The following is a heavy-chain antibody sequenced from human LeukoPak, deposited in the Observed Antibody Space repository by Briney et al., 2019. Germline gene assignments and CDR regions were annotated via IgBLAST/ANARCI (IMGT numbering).Heavy chain of an antibody. CDR2: IYHSGST. Sequence: SQTLSLTCAVSGGSISSGGYSWSWIRQPPGKGLEWIGYIYHSGSTYYNPSLKSRVTISVDRSKNQFSLKLSSVTAADTAVYYCARLPIVGATGPYYFDYWGQGTLVTVSS. CDR1: GGSISSGGYS. J-gene: IGHJ4*02. D-gene: IGHD1-26*01. CDR3: ARLPIVGATGPYYFDY. V-gene: IGHV4-30-2*01.